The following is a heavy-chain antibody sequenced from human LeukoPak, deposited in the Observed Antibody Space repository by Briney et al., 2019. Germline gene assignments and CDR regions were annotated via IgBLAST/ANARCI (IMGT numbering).Heavy chain of an antibody. D-gene: IGHD3-10*01. CDR2: TYYSGST. CDR1: GGSICTYY. Sequence: SETLSLTCTVSGGSICTYYWSWIRQPPGKGLERIGYTYYSGSTNYNPSLKSRVTISVDTSKNQFSLKLSSVTAADTAVYYCARVGYLFYYGSGSSMHYYFDYWGQGTLVTVSS. J-gene: IGHJ4*02. V-gene: IGHV4-59*01. CDR3: ARVGYLFYYGSGSSMHYYFDY.